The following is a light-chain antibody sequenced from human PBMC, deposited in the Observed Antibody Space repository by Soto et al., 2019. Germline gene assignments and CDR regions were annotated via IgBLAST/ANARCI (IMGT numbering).Light chain of an antibody. CDR3: QVWHRSTDHFV. J-gene: IGLJ1*01. CDR2: EDS. V-gene: IGLV3-21*02. CDR1: NIGSNS. Sequence: SYELTQPPSVSVAPGQTARITCGGNNIGSNSVHWYQQKPGQAPVLVVYEDSDRPSGIPERFSGSNSGNTATLTISRVEAGDEADYYCQVWHRSTDHFVFGTGTKVTVL.